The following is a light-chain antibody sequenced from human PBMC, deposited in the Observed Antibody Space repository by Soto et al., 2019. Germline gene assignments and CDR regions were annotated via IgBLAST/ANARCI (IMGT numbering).Light chain of an antibody. Sequence: EILMTQSPSSLSSSVGDRVTVTCRASHSVSNYVNWYQQKPGKAPKVLISSSSNLQSGVPSRFSGSRSGTNFTLTISSLQPEDFATYYCQQTFSMPLTFGGGTKVEIK. CDR3: QQTFSMPLT. V-gene: IGKV1-39*01. J-gene: IGKJ4*01. CDR1: HSVSNY. CDR2: SSS.